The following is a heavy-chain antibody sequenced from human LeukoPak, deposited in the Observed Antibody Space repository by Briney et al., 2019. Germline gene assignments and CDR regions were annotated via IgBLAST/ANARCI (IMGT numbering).Heavy chain of an antibody. CDR3: ARASGSSSWYAAPAYAFDI. V-gene: IGHV4-59*12. D-gene: IGHD6-13*01. Sequence: SETLSLTCSVSGDSMRNYYWNWIRQPPGKGLEWIGFMSYSGSINYNPSLKRRVAISVDTSKNQFSLKLSSVTAADTAVYYCARASGSSSWYAAPAYAFDIWGQGTMVTVSS. CDR1: GDSMRNYY. CDR2: MSYSGSI. J-gene: IGHJ3*02.